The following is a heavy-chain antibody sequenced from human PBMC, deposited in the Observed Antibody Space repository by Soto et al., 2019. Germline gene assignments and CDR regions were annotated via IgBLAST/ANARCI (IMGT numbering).Heavy chain of an antibody. CDR1: GGSFHNFY. D-gene: IGHD3-22*01. Sequence: SETLSLTCNLSGGSFHNFYWLWIRQPPGKGLEWVGHVHYSGSTNYSPSLNSRATISLDTSKSQLSLKLRSVTAADTAMYYCARMNYYDSSGYAPNFDYWGQGTLVTVSS. CDR2: VHYSGST. J-gene: IGHJ4*02. V-gene: IGHV4-59*01. CDR3: ARMNYYDSSGYAPNFDY.